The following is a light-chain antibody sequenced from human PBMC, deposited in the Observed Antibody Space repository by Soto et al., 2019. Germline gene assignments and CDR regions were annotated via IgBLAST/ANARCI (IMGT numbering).Light chain of an antibody. V-gene: IGKV4-1*01. J-gene: IGKJ4*01. CDR1: QSVLYSSNNKNY. CDR3: QHDYCTPLT. CDR2: WAS. Sequence: DIVMTQSPDSLAVSLGERATINCKSSQSVLYSSNNKNYLAWYQQKPGQPPKLLIYWASTRESGVPDRFSGSGSGPDFTLTISILQADDVAVYYGQHDYCTPLTFGGGTKVEIK.